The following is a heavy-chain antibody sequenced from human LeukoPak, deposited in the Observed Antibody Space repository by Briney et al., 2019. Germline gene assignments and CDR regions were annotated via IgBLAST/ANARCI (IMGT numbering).Heavy chain of an antibody. CDR3: AREVDYYDSSGYRPYNWFDP. V-gene: IGHV1-69*13. J-gene: IGHJ5*02. Sequence: GASVKVSCKASGGTFSSYAISWVRQAPGQGLEWMGGIIPIFGTANYAQKFQGRVTITADESTSTAYMELSSLRSEDTAVYYCAREVDYYDSSGYRPYNWFDPWGQGTLVTVSS. CDR2: IIPIFGTA. CDR1: GGTFSSYA. D-gene: IGHD3-22*01.